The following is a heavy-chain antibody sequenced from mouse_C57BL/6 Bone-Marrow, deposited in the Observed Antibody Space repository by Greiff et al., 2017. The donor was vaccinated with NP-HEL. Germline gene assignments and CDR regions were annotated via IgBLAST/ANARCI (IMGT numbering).Heavy chain of an antibody. Sequence: VQLQQSGGDLVKPGGSLKLSCAASGFTFSSYGMSWVRQTPDKRLEWVATISSGGSYTYYPDSVKGRFTISRDNAKYTLYLQMSSLKSEDTAMYYCASPYDYDVAWFAYWGQGTLVTVSA. CDR2: ISSGGSYT. CDR1: GFTFSSYG. CDR3: ASPYDYDVAWFAY. V-gene: IGHV5-6*01. J-gene: IGHJ3*01. D-gene: IGHD2-4*01.